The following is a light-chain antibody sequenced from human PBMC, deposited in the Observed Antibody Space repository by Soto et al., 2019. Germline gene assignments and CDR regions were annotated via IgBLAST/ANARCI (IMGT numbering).Light chain of an antibody. CDR2: GAS. CDR1: QSVSSSF. J-gene: IGKJ1*01. CDR3: QQYDSAPWS. Sequence: EGVLTQSPGTLSLSPGERATLSCRASQSVSSSFLAWYQLKPGQAPRLLIYGASSRATGIPDRFSGSGSGTDFPLTISRLEAEDFAVYYCQQYDSAPWSFGQGTKVEIK. V-gene: IGKV3-20*01.